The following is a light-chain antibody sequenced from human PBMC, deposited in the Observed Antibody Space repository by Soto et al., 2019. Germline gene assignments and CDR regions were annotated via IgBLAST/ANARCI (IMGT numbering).Light chain of an antibody. CDR2: SNN. CDR1: SSNIGTNT. CDR3: ATWDDSLNGYV. J-gene: IGLJ1*01. V-gene: IGLV1-44*01. Sequence: QSVLTQPPSASGTPGQRVTISCSGSSSNIGTNTVNWYQHLPGTAPKLLTYSNNQRPSGVPDRFSGSKSGTSASLAISGLQSEDEADYYCATWDDSLNGYVFVTGTKVTVL.